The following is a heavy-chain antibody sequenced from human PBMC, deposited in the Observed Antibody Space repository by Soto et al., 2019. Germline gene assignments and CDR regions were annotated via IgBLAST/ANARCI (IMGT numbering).Heavy chain of an antibody. CDR2: TYYRSKWYN. Sequence: SQTRSARRPIPERNVVCHSLVWSWIRQSPSRGLEWLGRTYYRSKWYNDYATSVKSRITINPDTSKNQFSLQLDSVTPEDTAVYYCARGTAVTGLDYWGQGALV. J-gene: IGHJ4*02. D-gene: IGHD6-19*01. CDR3: ARGTAVTGLDY. CDR1: ERNVVCHSLV. V-gene: IGHV6-1*01.